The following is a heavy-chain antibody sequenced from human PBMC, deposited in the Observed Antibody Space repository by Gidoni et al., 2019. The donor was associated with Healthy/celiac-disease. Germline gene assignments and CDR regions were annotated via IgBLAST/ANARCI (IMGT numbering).Heavy chain of an antibody. J-gene: IGHJ6*02. CDR2: IIPIFGTA. CDR3: ARDRLEYCSGGSCYRDYYYGMDV. D-gene: IGHD2-15*01. V-gene: IGHV1-69*01. CDR1: GGTFSSYA. Sequence: QVQLVQSGAEVKKPGSSVKVSCKASGGTFSSYAISWVRQAPGQGLEWMGGIIPIFGTANYAQKFQGRVTLTADESTSTAYMELSSLRSEDTAVYYCARDRLEYCSGGSCYRDYYYGMDVWGQGTTVTVSS.